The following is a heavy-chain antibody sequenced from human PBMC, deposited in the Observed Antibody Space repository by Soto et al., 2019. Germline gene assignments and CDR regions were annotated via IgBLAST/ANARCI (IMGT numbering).Heavy chain of an antibody. Sequence: PGGSLRLSCAASGFTFSSYAMHWVRQAPGKGLEWVAVISYDGSNKYYADSVKGRFTISRDNSKNTLYLQMNSLRAEDTAVYYCARDAYYYDSSGYLDYWGQGNLVTVSS. CDR1: GFTFSSYA. CDR2: ISYDGSNK. V-gene: IGHV3-30-3*01. D-gene: IGHD3-22*01. J-gene: IGHJ4*02. CDR3: ARDAYYYDSSGYLDY.